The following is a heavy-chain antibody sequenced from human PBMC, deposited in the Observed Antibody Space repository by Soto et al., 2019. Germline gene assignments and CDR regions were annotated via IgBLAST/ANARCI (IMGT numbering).Heavy chain of an antibody. J-gene: IGHJ5*02. CDR3: ARSITAAGTYSWFDP. V-gene: IGHV4-59*01. CDR2: IYYSGST. Sequence: LEILSLTCTVSGGSISSYYWSWIRQPPGKGLEWIGYIYYSGSTNYNPSLKSRVTISVDTSKNQFSLKLSSVTAADTAVYYCARSITAAGTYSWFDPWGQGTLVTVSS. CDR1: GGSISSYY. D-gene: IGHD6-13*01.